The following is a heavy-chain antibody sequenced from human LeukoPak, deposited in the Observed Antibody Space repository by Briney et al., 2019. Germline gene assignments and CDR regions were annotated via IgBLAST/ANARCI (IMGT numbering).Heavy chain of an antibody. CDR1: GFTFSSYG. D-gene: IGHD6-6*01. Sequence: GGSLRLSCAASGFTFSSYGMHWVRQAPGKGLEWVAFIRYDGSNKYYAASVKGRFTISRDNSKNTLYLQMNSLRAEDTAVYYCAKDSRGIAARWFDPWGQGTLVTVSS. CDR2: IRYDGSNK. CDR3: AKDSRGIAARWFDP. J-gene: IGHJ5*02. V-gene: IGHV3-30*02.